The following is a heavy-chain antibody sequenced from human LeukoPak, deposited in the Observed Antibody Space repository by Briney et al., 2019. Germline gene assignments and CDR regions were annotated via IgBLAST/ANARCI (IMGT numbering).Heavy chain of an antibody. CDR2: ISSSSSYI. CDR1: GFTLSSYS. CDR3: ASWGEGALDN. V-gene: IGHV3-21*01. D-gene: IGHD1-26*01. Sequence: KPGGSLRLSCAASGFTLSSYSMNWVRQAPGKGLEWVSSISSSSSYIYYADSVKGRFTISRDNAKKSLYLQMNSLRVEDTGVYYCASWGEGALDNWGQGTLVTVSS. J-gene: IGHJ4*02.